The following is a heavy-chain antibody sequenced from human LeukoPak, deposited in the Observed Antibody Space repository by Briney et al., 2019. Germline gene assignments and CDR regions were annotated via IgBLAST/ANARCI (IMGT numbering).Heavy chain of an antibody. CDR1: GLTLSGYW. V-gene: IGHV3-74*01. J-gene: IGHJ6*02. CDR2: INGDASST. Sequence: PGGSLRLSCAASGLTLSGYWMHWVRHAPGKGLVWVSRINGDASSTSYADSVKGRFTISRDNSKNTLYLQMNSLRAEDTAVYYCARDGGYSYGYDAYYYYGMDVWGQGTTVTVSS. D-gene: IGHD5-18*01. CDR3: ARDGGYSYGYDAYYYYGMDV.